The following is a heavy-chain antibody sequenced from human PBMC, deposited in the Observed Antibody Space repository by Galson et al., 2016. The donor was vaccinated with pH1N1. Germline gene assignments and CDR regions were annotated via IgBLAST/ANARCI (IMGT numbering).Heavy chain of an antibody. V-gene: IGHV2-70*04. J-gene: IGHJ6*02. D-gene: IGHD3-10*01. CDR2: IDWDDEK. CDR3: ARMGVASGGRYYYGMDV. Sequence: ALVKPTQTLKLTCTFSGFSLSTFGVRVSWIRQSPGKALEWLARIDWDDEKFYSPSPKTRLTISKDTSKDQVVLTMTNMDPVDTGTYYCARMGVASGGRYYYGMDVWGQGTTVTVSS. CDR1: GFSLSTFGVR.